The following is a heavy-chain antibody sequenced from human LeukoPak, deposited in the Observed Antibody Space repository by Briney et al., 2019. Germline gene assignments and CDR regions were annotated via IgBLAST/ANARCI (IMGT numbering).Heavy chain of an antibody. D-gene: IGHD3-22*01. V-gene: IGHV1-69*05. CDR2: IIPIFGTA. CDR3: ARVKDYYDSSGYWSFDI. Sequence: LVKVSCKASGGTFSSYAISWVRQAPGQGLEWMGGIIPIFGTAKYAQKFQGRVTSTTDEYTSTASMEVRSLRYKDTDVYYCARVKDYYDSSGYWSFDIWGQGTMVTVSS. J-gene: IGHJ3*02. CDR1: GGTFSSYA.